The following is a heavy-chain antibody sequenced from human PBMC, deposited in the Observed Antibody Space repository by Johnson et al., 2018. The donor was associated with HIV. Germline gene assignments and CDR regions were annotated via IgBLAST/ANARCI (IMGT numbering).Heavy chain of an antibody. V-gene: IGHV3-66*01. CDR3: ARETRSAAAGHGAFDV. CDR1: GFTVSGNY. J-gene: IGHJ3*01. D-gene: IGHD6-13*01. Sequence: VQLVESGGGLVQPGGSLRLSCAASGFTVSGNYMNWVRQAPGKGLEWVSVIYSDGSTYYADSVKGRFTLSRVNSKNTLYLQMNSLRAEDTAVYYCARETRSAAAGHGAFDVWGQGTMVTVSS. CDR2: IYSDGST.